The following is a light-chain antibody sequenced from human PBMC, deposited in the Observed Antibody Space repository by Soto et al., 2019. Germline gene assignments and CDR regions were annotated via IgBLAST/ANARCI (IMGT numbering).Light chain of an antibody. J-gene: IGLJ1*01. Sequence: QSVLTQPPSVSGAPGQRVTISCTGNSSNLGAGYDVHWYQQLPGAAPKLVIFGNRNRPSGVPERFSGSKSGTSASLAISGLQSEDEADYFCAGWDADLRGFVFGTGTQLTVL. CDR2: GNR. CDR3: AGWDADLRGFV. CDR1: SSNLGAGYD. V-gene: IGLV1-40*01.